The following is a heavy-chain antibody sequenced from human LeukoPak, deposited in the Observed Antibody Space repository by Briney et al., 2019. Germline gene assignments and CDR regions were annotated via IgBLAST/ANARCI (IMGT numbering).Heavy chain of an antibody. D-gene: IGHD3-10*01. CDR1: GGSISNYY. J-gene: IGHJ4*02. V-gene: IGHV4-34*01. Sequence: SETLFLTCTVSGGSISNYYCGWIRQPPGKVMELVGVINHSCSTNYNPSLKSRVTISVDTSKNKIYLKLSCVTASATAMYYCPRASYGSGNYKYWGQGTLVTVSS. CDR3: PRASYGSGNYKY. CDR2: INHSCST.